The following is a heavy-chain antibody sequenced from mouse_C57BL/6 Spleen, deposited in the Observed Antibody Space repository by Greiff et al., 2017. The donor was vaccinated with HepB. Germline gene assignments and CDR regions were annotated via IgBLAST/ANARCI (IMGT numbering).Heavy chain of an antibody. D-gene: IGHD1-1*01. V-gene: IGHV1-64*01. CDR1: GYTFTSYW. CDR2: IHPNSGST. CDR3: ARYGLEDY. Sequence: QVHVKQPGAELVKPGASVKLSCKASGYTFTSYWMHWVKQRPGQGLEWIGMIHPNSGSTNYNEKFKSKATLTVDKSSSTAYMQLSSLTSEDSAVYYCARYGLEDYWGQGTTLTVSS. J-gene: IGHJ2*01.